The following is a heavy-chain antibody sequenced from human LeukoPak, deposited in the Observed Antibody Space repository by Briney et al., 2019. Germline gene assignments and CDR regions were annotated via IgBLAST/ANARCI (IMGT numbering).Heavy chain of an antibody. CDR3: AKGIGYYYGSGSYYKD. CDR2: ISWNSGSI. D-gene: IGHD3-10*01. Sequence: GGSLRLSCAASGFTFDDYAMHWVRQAPGKGLEWVSGISWNSGSIGYADSVKGRFTISRDNAKNSLYLQMNSLRAEDTALYYCAKGIGYYYGSGSYYKDWGQGTLVTVSS. CDR1: GFTFDDYA. J-gene: IGHJ4*02. V-gene: IGHV3-9*01.